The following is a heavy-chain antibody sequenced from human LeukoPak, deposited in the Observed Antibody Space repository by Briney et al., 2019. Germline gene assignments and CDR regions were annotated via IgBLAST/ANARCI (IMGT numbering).Heavy chain of an antibody. CDR1: GGSISPYY. CDR3: ARGYYDFWSGYYS. D-gene: IGHD3-3*01. CDR2: IYYSGST. J-gene: IGHJ5*02. V-gene: IGHV4-59*01. Sequence: PSETLSLTCTVSGGSISPYYWSWIRQPPGKGLEWLGYIYYSGSTNYNPSLKSRVTISVDTSKNQFSLKLSSVTAADTAVYYCARGYYDFWSGYYSWGQGTLVSVSS.